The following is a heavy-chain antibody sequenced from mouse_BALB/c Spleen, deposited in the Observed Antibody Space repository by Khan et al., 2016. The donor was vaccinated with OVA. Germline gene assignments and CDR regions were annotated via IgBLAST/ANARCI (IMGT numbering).Heavy chain of an antibody. Sequence: QQSGPELVRPGVSVKISCKGSGYTFTDYAMYWVKQSHAKSLEWIGLISTYSGNTNYNQKFKGKATMTVDKSSSTAYMELARLTSEDSAIYYWARPAYDGYYDYWGQGTTLTVSS. D-gene: IGHD2-3*01. J-gene: IGHJ2*01. CDR3: ARPAYDGYYDY. V-gene: IGHV1S137*01. CDR1: GYTFTDYA. CDR2: ISTYSGNT.